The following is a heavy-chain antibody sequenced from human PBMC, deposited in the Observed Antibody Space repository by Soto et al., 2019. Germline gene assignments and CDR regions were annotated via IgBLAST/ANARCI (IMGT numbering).Heavy chain of an antibody. D-gene: IGHD3-22*01. CDR3: ARANLVVEGRFDY. Sequence: QVQLVESGGGLVKPGGTLRFSCAASGFSFSDYYMNWIRQAPGKGLEWISYISSSGTDTNYADSVRGRFTMSRDSAKHSLYPQMDGLRAEDTAVYYCARANLVVEGRFDYWGQGTLVTFSA. V-gene: IGHV3-11*06. CDR2: ISSSGTDT. J-gene: IGHJ4*02. CDR1: GFSFSDYY.